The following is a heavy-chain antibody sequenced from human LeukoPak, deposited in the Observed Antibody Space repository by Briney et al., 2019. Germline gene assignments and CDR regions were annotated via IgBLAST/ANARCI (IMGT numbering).Heavy chain of an antibody. D-gene: IGHD4-23*01. J-gene: IGHJ4*02. V-gene: IGHV3-30*02. Sequence: TGGSLRLSCAASGFTFRSYGMHWVRQAPGKGLEWVAFIRYDGSNKYYADSVKGRFTISRDNSKNTLYLQMNSLRAEDTAVYYCAKDRAGTVVTTFDYWGQGTLVTVSS. CDR1: GFTFRSYG. CDR2: IRYDGSNK. CDR3: AKDRAGTVVTTFDY.